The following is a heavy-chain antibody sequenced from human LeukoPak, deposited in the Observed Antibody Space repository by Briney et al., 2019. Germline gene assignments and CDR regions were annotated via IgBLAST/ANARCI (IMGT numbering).Heavy chain of an antibody. CDR2: IYSGGGT. D-gene: IGHD3-10*01. J-gene: IGHJ4*02. Sequence: GGSLRLSCAASGFTVSSNYMTWVRQAPGKGLEWVSVIYSGGGTYYADSVKGRFTISRDNSKNSLYLQMNSLRAEDTAVYYCARDHWGSGSYFDYWGQGTLVTVSS. CDR3: ARDHWGSGSYFDY. CDR1: GFTVSSNY. V-gene: IGHV3-53*01.